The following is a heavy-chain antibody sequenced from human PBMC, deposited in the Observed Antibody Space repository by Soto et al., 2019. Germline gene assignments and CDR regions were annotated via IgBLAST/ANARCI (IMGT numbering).Heavy chain of an antibody. Sequence: PGGSLRLSCAASGFTFSSYGMHWVRQAPGKGLEWVAVISYDGSNKYYADSVKGRFTISRDNSKNTLYLQMNSLRAEDTAVYYCAKDVRSGSYYGGLDYWGQGTLVTVSS. CDR1: GFTFSSYG. J-gene: IGHJ4*02. CDR3: AKDVRSGSYYGGLDY. CDR2: ISYDGSNK. D-gene: IGHD1-26*01. V-gene: IGHV3-30*18.